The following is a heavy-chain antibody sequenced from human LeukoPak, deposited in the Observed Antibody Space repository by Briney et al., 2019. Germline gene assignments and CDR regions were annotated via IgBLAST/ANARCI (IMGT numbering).Heavy chain of an antibody. CDR1: GGTFSSYA. Sequence: SVKVSCKASGGTFSSYAISWVRQAPGQGLEWMGGIIPIFGTANYAQKFQGRVTITADESTSTAYMELSSLRSEDTAVYYCARGGEMATTNRFDYYYGMDVWGQGTTVTVSS. D-gene: IGHD5-24*01. CDR2: IIPIFGTA. CDR3: ARGGEMATTNRFDYYYGMDV. V-gene: IGHV1-69*01. J-gene: IGHJ6*02.